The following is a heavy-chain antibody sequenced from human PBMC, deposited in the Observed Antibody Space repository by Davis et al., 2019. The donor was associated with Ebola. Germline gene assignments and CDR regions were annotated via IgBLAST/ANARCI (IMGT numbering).Heavy chain of an antibody. Sequence: AASVKVSYKASGGTFSSYAISWVRQAPGQGLEWMGGIIPIFGTTNYAQKFQGRVTITADESTSTVYMELSSLRSEDTAVYYCATGDCSGGRCYPGLGVYWGQGTLVTVSS. J-gene: IGHJ4*02. CDR2: IIPIFGTT. CDR3: ATGDCSGGRCYPGLGVY. CDR1: GGTFSSYA. V-gene: IGHV1-69*13. D-gene: IGHD2-15*01.